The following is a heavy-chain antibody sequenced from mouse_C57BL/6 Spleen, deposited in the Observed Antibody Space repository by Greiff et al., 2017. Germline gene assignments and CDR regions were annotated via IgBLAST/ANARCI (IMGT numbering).Heavy chain of an antibody. Sequence: VKLMESGPGLVAPSQSLSITCTVSGFSLTSYGVHWVRQPPGKGLEWLVVIWSAGSTTYNSALKSRLSISKDNSKSLVFLKMNSLQTDDTAMYYCARHDYSNLYYAMDYWGQGTSVTVSS. CDR1: GFSLTSYG. CDR3: ARHDYSNLYYAMDY. D-gene: IGHD2-5*01. CDR2: IWSAGST. V-gene: IGHV2-6-1*01. J-gene: IGHJ4*01.